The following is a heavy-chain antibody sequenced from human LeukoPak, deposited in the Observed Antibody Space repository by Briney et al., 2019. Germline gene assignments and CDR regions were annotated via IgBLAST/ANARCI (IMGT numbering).Heavy chain of an antibody. CDR3: ARQGYSSGWTGHFDY. CDR2: IYHTGII. V-gene: IGHV4-4*02. D-gene: IGHD6-19*01. Sequence: SGTLSLTCAVSGGSISSSNWWTWVRQPPGKGLEWIGEIYHTGIINYNPSLKSRVTVSVETSTGHFSLKLSSVTAADTAVYFCARQGYSSGWTGHFDYWGQGTLVTVSS. J-gene: IGHJ4*02. CDR1: GGSISSSNW.